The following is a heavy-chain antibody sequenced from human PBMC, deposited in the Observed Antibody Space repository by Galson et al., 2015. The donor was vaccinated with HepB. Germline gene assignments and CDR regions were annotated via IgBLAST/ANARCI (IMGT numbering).Heavy chain of an antibody. V-gene: IGHV3-30*03. D-gene: IGHD3-10*01. CDR1: GFTFSSYG. J-gene: IGHJ4*02. CDR3: HYGSGSPFDY. Sequence: SLRLSCAASGFTFSSYGMHWVRQAPGKGLEWVAVISYDGSNKYYAGSVKGRFTISRDNSKNTLYLQMNSLRAEDTAVYYCHYGSGSPFDYWGQGTLVTVSS. CDR2: ISYDGSNK.